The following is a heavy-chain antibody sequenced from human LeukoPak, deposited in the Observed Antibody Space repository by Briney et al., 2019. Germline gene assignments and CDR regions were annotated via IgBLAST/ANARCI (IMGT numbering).Heavy chain of an antibody. CDR1: GGTFSSYA. CDR2: IIPILGIA. J-gene: IGHJ4*02. Sequence: ASVKVSCKASGGTFSSYAISWVRQAPGQGLEWMGRIIPILGIANYAQKFQGRVTITADKSTSTAYMELSSLRSEDTAVYYCARVSGCSSTSCYEPLRYFDWSFDYWGQGTLVTVSS. CDR3: ARVSGCSSTSCYEPLRYFDWSFDY. V-gene: IGHV1-69*04. D-gene: IGHD2-2*01.